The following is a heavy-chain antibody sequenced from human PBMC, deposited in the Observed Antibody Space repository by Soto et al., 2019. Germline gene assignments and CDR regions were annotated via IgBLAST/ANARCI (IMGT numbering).Heavy chain of an antibody. CDR3: ARLPDGYCSGGSCFDY. Sequence: PGESLKISCKGSGYSFTSYWISWVRQMPGKGLEWMGRIDPSDSYTNYSPSFQGHVTISADKSISTAYLQWSSLKASDTAMYYCARLPDGYCSGGSCFDYWGQGTLVTVS. D-gene: IGHD2-15*01. CDR2: IDPSDSYT. CDR1: GYSFTSYW. J-gene: IGHJ4*02. V-gene: IGHV5-10-1*01.